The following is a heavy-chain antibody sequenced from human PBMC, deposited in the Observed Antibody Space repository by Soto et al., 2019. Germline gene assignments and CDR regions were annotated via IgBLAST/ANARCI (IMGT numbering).Heavy chain of an antibody. CDR3: TTYDYIWGADRYRWAY. V-gene: IGHV3-15*01. J-gene: IGHJ4*02. D-gene: IGHD3-16*02. CDR1: GFTLSDSW. CDR2: VLSKTDGSTT. Sequence: VQLVESGGGVVQPGGSLRLSCAASGFTLSDSWMSWVRQSPGKGLEWVARVLSKTDGSTTDYAAPVNNRFTISRDDSKNTLYLQMNGLKTEDTAVYYCTTYDYIWGADRYRWAYWGQGALVTVSS.